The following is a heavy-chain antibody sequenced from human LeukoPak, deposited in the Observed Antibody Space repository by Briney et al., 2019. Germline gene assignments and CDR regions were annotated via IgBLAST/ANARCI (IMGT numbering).Heavy chain of an antibody. Sequence: GGSLRLSCAASGFTFSDYYMSWVRQAPGKGLEWVAVIWYDGSNKYYADSVKGRFTISRDNSKNTLYLQMNSLRAEDTAVYYCARVGYCSGGSCHSLLHWGQGTLVTVSS. CDR2: IWYDGSNK. CDR1: GFTFSDYY. J-gene: IGHJ4*02. D-gene: IGHD2-15*01. V-gene: IGHV3-33*08. CDR3: ARVGYCSGGSCHSLLH.